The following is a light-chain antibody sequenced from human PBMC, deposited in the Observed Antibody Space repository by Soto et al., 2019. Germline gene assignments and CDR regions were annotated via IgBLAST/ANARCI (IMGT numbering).Light chain of an antibody. V-gene: IGKV3-11*01. J-gene: IGKJ5*01. Sequence: VLIQSPATLSLSPGERATLSCRASQFLSSYLAWYQQKPGQPPRLLIYDTSNRAAGIPARFSGSRSGTDFTLDNSSLEHEDFAVYFCHRRNKFGQGTRLEIK. CDR1: QFLSSY. CDR2: DTS. CDR3: HRRNK.